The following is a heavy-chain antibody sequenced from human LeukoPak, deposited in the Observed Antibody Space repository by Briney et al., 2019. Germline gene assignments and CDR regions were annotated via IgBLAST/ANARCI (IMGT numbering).Heavy chain of an antibody. V-gene: IGHV1-46*01. CDR2: SNPSGGST. Sequence: ASVKVSCKASGYTFTSYYMHWVRQAPGQGLEWMGISNPSGGSTSYAQKFQGRVTMTRDTSTSTVYMELSSLRSEDTAVYYCARSSVSPVAAAAERNKVVDYWGQGTLVTVSS. CDR1: GYTFTSYY. D-gene: IGHD1-14*01. J-gene: IGHJ4*02. CDR3: ARSSVSPVAAAAERNKVVDY.